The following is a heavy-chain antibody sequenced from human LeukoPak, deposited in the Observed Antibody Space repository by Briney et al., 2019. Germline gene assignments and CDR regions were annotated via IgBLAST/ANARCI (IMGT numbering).Heavy chain of an antibody. CDR1: GFTFDDYA. Sequence: GGSLRLSCAASGFTFDDYAMHWVRQAPGKGLEWVSGISWNSGNIGYVDSVKGRFTISRDNAKNSLFLQMNSLRAEDTAVYYCARRYFDYWGQGTLVTVSS. V-gene: IGHV3-9*01. CDR3: ARRYFDY. CDR2: ISWNSGNI. J-gene: IGHJ4*02.